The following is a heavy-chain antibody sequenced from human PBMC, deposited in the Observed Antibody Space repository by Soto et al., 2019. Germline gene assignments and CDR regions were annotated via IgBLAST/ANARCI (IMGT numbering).Heavy chain of an antibody. CDR3: ARDLSYGSLEFDY. Sequence: VGSLRLSCAPSGFIFSRHGMHWVRQAPGKGLEWVALIWYDGSKKNYADSVKGRFTISRDNSKNTLYLQMDSLRADDTAVYYCARDLSYGSLEFDYWGQGALVTVSS. CDR1: GFIFSRHG. D-gene: IGHD5-18*01. J-gene: IGHJ4*02. V-gene: IGHV3-33*01. CDR2: IWYDGSKK.